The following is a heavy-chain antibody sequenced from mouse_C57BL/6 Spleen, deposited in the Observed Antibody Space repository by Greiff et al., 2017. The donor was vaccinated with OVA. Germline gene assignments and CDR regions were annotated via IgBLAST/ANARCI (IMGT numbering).Heavy chain of an antibody. D-gene: IGHD2-12*01. Sequence: QVQLKESGAELVRPGASVTLSCKASGYTFTDYEMHWVKQTPVHGLEWIGAIDPETGGTAYNQKFKGKAILTADKSSSTAYMELRSLTSEDSAVYYCTRNPVKNWYFDVWGTGTTVTVSS. CDR3: TRNPVKNWYFDV. J-gene: IGHJ1*03. CDR2: IDPETGGT. V-gene: IGHV1-15*01. CDR1: GYTFTDYE.